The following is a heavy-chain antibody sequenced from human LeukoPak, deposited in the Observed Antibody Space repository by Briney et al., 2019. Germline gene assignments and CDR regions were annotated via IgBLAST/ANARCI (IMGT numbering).Heavy chain of an antibody. J-gene: IGHJ6*03. Sequence: PSETLSLTCTVSGVSFSSFQWSWIRQSPVKGLEWIGYIYTSGSTNYNPSLKSRVTISVDTSKNQFSLKLSSVTAADTAVYYCARHWELLEGDYYYYYMDVWGKGTTVTVSS. V-gene: IGHV4-4*09. CDR2: IYTSGST. CDR3: ARHWELLEGDYYYYYMDV. CDR1: GVSFSSFQ. D-gene: IGHD1-26*01.